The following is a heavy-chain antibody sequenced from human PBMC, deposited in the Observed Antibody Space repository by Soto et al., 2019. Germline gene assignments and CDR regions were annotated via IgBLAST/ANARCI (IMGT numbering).Heavy chain of an antibody. CDR3: ARGRSVRFLEWSLSSYYYMDV. Sequence: ASETLSLTCAVYGGSFSGYYWSWIRQPPGKGLEWIGEINHSGSTNYNPSLKSRVTISVDTFKNQFSLKLSSVTAADTAVYYCARGRSVRFLEWSLSSYYYMDVWGKGTTVTVSS. D-gene: IGHD3-3*01. J-gene: IGHJ6*03. CDR2: INHSGST. CDR1: GGSFSGYY. V-gene: IGHV4-34*01.